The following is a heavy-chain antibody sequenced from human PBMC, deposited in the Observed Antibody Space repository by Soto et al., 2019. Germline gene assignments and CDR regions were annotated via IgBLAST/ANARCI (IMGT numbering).Heavy chain of an antibody. J-gene: IGHJ4*02. D-gene: IGHD6-13*01. CDR3: AKDPDVAAAGTANY. CDR2: ISWNSGSI. V-gene: IGHV3-9*01. CDR1: GFTFDDYA. Sequence: PGGSLRLSCSASGFTFDDYAMHWVRQAPGKGLEWVSGISWNSGSIGYADSVKGRFTISRDNAKNSLYLQMNSLRAEDTALYYCAKDPDVAAAGTANYWGQGTLVTVS.